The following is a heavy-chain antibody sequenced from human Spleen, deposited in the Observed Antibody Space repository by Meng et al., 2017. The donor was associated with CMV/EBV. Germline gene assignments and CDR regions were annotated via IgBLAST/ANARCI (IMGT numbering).Heavy chain of an antibody. CDR1: GFTFSNYD. D-gene: IGHD2-15*01. Sequence: GESLKISCAASGFTFSNYDMTWVRQAPGKGLEWVSDISGGGGTTWFADAVKGRFIISRDTSKNMVYLLMNSLRAEDTALYYCAKGGGSWYLDSWGQGTLVTVSS. V-gene: IGHV3-23*01. CDR3: AKGGGSWYLDS. J-gene: IGHJ4*02. CDR2: ISGGGGTT.